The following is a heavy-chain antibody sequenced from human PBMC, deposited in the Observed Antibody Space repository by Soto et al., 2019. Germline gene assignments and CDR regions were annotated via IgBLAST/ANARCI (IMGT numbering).Heavy chain of an antibody. CDR3: ARDRLGATGDY. CDR2: ISAYNANT. D-gene: IGHD1-26*01. CDR1: GYTFTSYG. J-gene: IGHJ4*02. Sequence: QVQLVQSGAEVKKPGASVKVSCKASGYTFTSYGSSWVRQAPGHGLEWMGWISAYNANTNYAQKLQGRVTMTTDTSTSTSYMEPRSPRSDDTAVYFCARDRLGATGDYWGQGTLVTVSS. V-gene: IGHV1-18*01.